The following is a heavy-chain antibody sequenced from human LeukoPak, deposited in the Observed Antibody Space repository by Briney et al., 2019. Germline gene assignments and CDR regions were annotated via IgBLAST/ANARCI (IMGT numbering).Heavy chain of an antibody. D-gene: IGHD5-18*01. CDR3: AKGGSGYSYGSPWYFDY. J-gene: IGHJ4*02. V-gene: IGHV3-30*02. CDR1: GSTFSSYG. Sequence: GGSLRLSCAASGSTFSSYGMHWVRQAPGKGLEWVAFIRYDGSNKYYADSVKGRFTISRDNSKNTLYLQMNSLRAEDTAVYYCAKGGSGYSYGSPWYFDYWGQGTLVTVSS. CDR2: IRYDGSNK.